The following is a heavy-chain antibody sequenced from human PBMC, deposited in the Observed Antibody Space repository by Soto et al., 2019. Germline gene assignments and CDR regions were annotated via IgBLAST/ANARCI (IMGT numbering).Heavy chain of an antibody. CDR2: INPSGGST. J-gene: IGHJ3*02. V-gene: IGHV1-46*01. CDR1: GYTFTSYY. Sequence: QVQLVQSGAEVKKPGASVKVSCKASGYTFTSYYMHWVRQAPGQGLEWMGIINPSGGSTSYAQKFQGRVTMTRDTSTSTVYMELSSLRSEDTAVDYCARDYYDSSGYSDAFDIWGQGTMVTVSS. D-gene: IGHD3-22*01. CDR3: ARDYYDSSGYSDAFDI.